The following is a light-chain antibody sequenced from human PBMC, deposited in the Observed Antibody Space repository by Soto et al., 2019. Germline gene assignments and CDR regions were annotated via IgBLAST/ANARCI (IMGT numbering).Light chain of an antibody. V-gene: IGLV2-14*02. CDR3: CSYTSSGAHV. CDR2: EGS. CDR1: SSDVGSYNL. J-gene: IGLJ2*01. Sequence: QSALTQPASVSGSPGQSITISCTGTSSDVGSYNLVSWYQQHPGKAPKLMIYEGSKRPSGVSNRFSGSKSGNTASLTISGLQAEDEADYYCCSYTSSGAHVFGGGTKVTVL.